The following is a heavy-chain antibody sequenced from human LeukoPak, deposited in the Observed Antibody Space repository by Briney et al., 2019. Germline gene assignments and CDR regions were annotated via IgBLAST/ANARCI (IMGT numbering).Heavy chain of an antibody. Sequence: ASVKVSCKASGYTFTSYGISRVRQAPGQGLEWMGWISAYNGNTNYAQKFQGRVTITTDESTSTAYMELSSLRSEDTAVYYCTSRSSVVVPAANYYYYYYMDVWGKGTTVTVSS. V-gene: IGHV1-18*01. J-gene: IGHJ6*03. CDR1: GYTFTSYG. D-gene: IGHD2-2*01. CDR3: TSRSSVVVPAANYYYYYYMDV. CDR2: ISAYNGNT.